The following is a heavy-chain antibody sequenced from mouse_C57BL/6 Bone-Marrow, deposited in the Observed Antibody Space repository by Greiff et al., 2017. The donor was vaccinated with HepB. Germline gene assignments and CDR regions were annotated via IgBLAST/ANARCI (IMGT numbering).Heavy chain of an antibody. Sequence: QVQLQQSGAELVKPGASVKMSCKASGYTFTTYPIEWMKQNHGKSLEWIGNFHPYNDDTKYNEKFKGKATLTVEKSSSTVYLELSRLTSDDSDVDNCARGGIDYDYDGYFDYWGKGTTLTVSS. J-gene: IGHJ2*01. CDR2: FHPYNDDT. CDR3: ARGGIDYDYDGYFDY. V-gene: IGHV1-47*01. CDR1: GYTFTTYP. D-gene: IGHD2-4*01.